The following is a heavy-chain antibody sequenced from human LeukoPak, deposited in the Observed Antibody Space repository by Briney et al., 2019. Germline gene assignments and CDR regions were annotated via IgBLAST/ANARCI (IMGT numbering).Heavy chain of an antibody. V-gene: IGHV1-3*01. D-gene: IGHD2/OR15-2a*01. CDR2: INAGNGNT. J-gene: IGHJ4*02. CDR1: GYTFTSYA. CDR3: ARRSPTLYGPFDY. Sequence: GASVKVSCTASGYTFTSYAMHWVRQAPGQRLEWMGWINAGNGNTKYSQKFQGRVTITRDTSASTAYMELSSLRSEDTAVYYCARRSPTLYGPFDYWGQGTLVTVSS.